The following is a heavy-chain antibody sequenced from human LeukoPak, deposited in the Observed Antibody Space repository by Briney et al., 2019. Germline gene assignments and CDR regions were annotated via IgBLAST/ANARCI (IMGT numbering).Heavy chain of an antibody. V-gene: IGHV5-51*01. CDR1: GYSFTNYW. Sequence: PGESLKISCKGSGYSFTNYWIAWVRQMPGKGLEWMGIIYPGDSDTRYSPSFQGQVTISADKSISTAYLQWTTLKASDTAIYYCARGHYHMDVWGKGTTVTISS. CDR2: IYPGDSDT. CDR3: ARGHYHMDV. J-gene: IGHJ6*03.